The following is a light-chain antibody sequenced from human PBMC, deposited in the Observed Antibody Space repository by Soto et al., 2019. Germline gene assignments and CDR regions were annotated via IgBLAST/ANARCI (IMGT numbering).Light chain of an antibody. CDR3: QQYDTSPLT. CDR2: GPS. V-gene: IGKV3-20*01. CDR1: QSVSSSY. Sequence: DIVLTQSPGTLSLSPGERATLSCRASQSVSSSYLAWYQQKPGQAPRLLIYGPSNRATGIPDRFSGSGSATDFTLTISRLEPEDFEVYYCQQYDTSPLTLGGGTKVDI. J-gene: IGKJ4*01.